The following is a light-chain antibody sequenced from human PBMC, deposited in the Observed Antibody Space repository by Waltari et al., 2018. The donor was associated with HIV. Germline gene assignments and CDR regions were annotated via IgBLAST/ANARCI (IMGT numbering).Light chain of an antibody. CDR3: CSYAGRSSHNYV. CDR1: SSDVGNYNL. V-gene: IGLV2-23*02. J-gene: IGLJ1*01. CDR2: AVS. Sequence: QSALTQPASVSGSPGQSITISCTGTSSDVGNYNLISWSQQHPGKVPKLLIYAVSMRPSGVFNRFSCSKSGKAASLTISGLQPEDEADYYCCSYAGRSSHNYVVGSGTKVTVL.